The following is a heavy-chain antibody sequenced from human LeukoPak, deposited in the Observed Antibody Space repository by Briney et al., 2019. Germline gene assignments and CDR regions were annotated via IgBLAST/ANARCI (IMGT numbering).Heavy chain of an antibody. Sequence: GASVKVSCKASGGTFSSYAISWVRQAPGQGLEWMGGIIPIFGTANYAQKFQGRVTITADESTSTAYMELSSLRSEDTAVYYCARRGGDPHKKLDYGGQGPLVTASS. D-gene: IGHD2-21*02. J-gene: IGHJ4*02. CDR1: GGTFSSYA. CDR3: ARRGGDPHKKLDY. V-gene: IGHV1-69*13. CDR2: IIPIFGTA.